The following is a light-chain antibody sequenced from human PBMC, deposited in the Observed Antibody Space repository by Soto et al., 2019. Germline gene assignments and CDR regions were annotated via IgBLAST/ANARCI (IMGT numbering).Light chain of an antibody. Sequence: DIQMTQSPSTLPASVGDRVTITCRASQSISSYLNWYQQNLGKAPKLLIYDASTLETGVPSRFSGSGSGTDFTFTISSLQPEDIATYYCQQYSHLITFGQGTRLEI. CDR2: DAS. CDR1: QSISSY. CDR3: QQYSHLIT. J-gene: IGKJ5*01. V-gene: IGKV1-33*01.